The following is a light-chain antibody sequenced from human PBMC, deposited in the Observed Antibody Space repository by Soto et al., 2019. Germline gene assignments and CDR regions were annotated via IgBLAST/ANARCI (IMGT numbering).Light chain of an antibody. V-gene: IGKV3D-15*01. CDR2: GAS. J-gene: IGKJ1*01. Sequence: EIVMTQSPATLSVSPGEGATLSCRASQGIGDTLAWYQQKPGQAPRLLIYGASSRATGIPDRFSGSGSGTDFTLTISRLEPEDFAVYYCQQYNNSLWTFGQGTKVDIK. CDR1: QGIGDT. CDR3: QQYNNSLWT.